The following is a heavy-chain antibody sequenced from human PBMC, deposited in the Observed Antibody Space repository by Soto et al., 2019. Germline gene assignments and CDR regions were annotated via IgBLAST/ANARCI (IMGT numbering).Heavy chain of an antibody. Sequence: QLQLQESGPGLVKPSETLSLTCTVSGGSISTTSYYWGWIRQPPGKGLEWIGSIYYSGSASYNPSLRSRVTISVDTSRNHFSLRLSAVTAADTAVYHCAGHILFCTSDTCYAFDFWGRERMVTVS. J-gene: IGHJ3*01. D-gene: IGHD2-8*02. CDR1: GGSISTTSYY. CDR2: IYYSGSA. V-gene: IGHV4-39*01. CDR3: AGHILFCTSDTCYAFDF.